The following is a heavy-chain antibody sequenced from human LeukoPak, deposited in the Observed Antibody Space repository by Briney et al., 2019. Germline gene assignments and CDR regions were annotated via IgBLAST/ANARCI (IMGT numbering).Heavy chain of an antibody. Sequence: GGSLRLSCAASGFTFSSYAMSWVRQAPGKGLEWVSAISGSGGSTYYADSVKGRFTISRDNSKNTLYLQMNSLRAEDTAVYYCARRGYYEYYYHMDVWGKGTTVIVSS. V-gene: IGHV3-23*01. CDR3: ARRGYYEYYYHMDV. D-gene: IGHD3-3*01. J-gene: IGHJ6*03. CDR1: GFTFSSYA. CDR2: ISGSGGST.